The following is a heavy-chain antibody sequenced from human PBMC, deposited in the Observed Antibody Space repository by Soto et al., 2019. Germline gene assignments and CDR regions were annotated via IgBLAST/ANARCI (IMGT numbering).Heavy chain of an antibody. J-gene: IGHJ3*01. V-gene: IGHV3-23*01. CDR2: ISGYGDTT. CDR3: AKVPLVLSNAFDL. CDR1: GFNFNSYA. D-gene: IGHD2-8*02. Sequence: EVQLLESGGDLVHPGGSLRLSCTASGFNFNSYAMIWVRQAPGKGLEWVSGISGYGDTTYYSASVKGRFTISRDNSQKMLSLQMNSLRAEDTAMYYCAKVPLVLSNAFDLWGQGTKVTVSS.